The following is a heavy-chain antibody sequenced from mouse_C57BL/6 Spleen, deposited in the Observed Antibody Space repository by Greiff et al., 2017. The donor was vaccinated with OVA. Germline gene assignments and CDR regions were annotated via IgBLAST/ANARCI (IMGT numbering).Heavy chain of an antibody. V-gene: IGHV1-50*01. CDR2: IDPSDSYT. D-gene: IGHD2-5*01. CDR1: GYTFTSYW. Sequence: QVQLKQSGAELVKPGASVKLSCKASGYTFTSYWMQWVKQRPGQGLEWIGEIDPSDSYTNYNQKFKGKATLTVDTSSSTAYMQLSSLTSEDSAVYYCARERATIVTTHYYAMDYWGQGTSVTVSS. CDR3: ARERATIVTTHYYAMDY. J-gene: IGHJ4*01.